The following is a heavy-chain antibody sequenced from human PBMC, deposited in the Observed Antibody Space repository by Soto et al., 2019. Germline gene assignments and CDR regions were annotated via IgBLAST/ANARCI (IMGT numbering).Heavy chain of an antibody. D-gene: IGHD1-7*01. CDR2: IDTVESIT. Sequence: EVQLVESGGGVVQPGGSLRLSCAASGFTVSTSWMHWVRQAPGKGLVWVSHIDTVESITTYADSVKGRFAFSRDNAKNTLYLQMTSLRADDTAVYYCVRSHCAGGTCYGGFDPWGQGTLVTVSS. CDR3: VRSHCAGGTCYGGFDP. V-gene: IGHV3-74*01. J-gene: IGHJ5*02. CDR1: GFTVSTSW.